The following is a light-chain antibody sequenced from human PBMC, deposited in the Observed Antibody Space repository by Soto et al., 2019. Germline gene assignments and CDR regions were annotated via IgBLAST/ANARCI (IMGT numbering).Light chain of an antibody. V-gene: IGKV1-5*03. CDR3: QQYSTYWT. J-gene: IGKJ1*01. CDR1: QSISSW. Sequence: DIQMTKSPSTLSAFVGDRVTITCRASQSISSWLAWYQQKPGKAPKVLIYKASSLESGVPSRFSGSGSGTEFTLTCSSLQPDDVATYYCQQYSTYWTFGQGTKVEIK. CDR2: KAS.